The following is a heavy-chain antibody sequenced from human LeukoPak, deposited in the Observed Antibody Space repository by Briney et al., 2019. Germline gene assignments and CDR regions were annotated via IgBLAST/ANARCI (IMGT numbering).Heavy chain of an antibody. CDR3: ARDREARRYQDLDY. D-gene: IGHD6-6*01. Sequence: GGSLRLSCAASGFTLSSYWMSWVRQAPGKGLEWVANIKEDGSEKYYVDSVKGRFTISRDNAKSSLYLQMNSLRAEDTAVYYCARDREARRYQDLDYWGQGTLVTVSS. J-gene: IGHJ4*02. V-gene: IGHV3-7*01. CDR1: GFTLSSYW. CDR2: IKEDGSEK.